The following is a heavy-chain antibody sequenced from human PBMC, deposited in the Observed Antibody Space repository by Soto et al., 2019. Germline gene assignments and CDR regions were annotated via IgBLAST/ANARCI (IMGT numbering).Heavy chain of an antibody. V-gene: IGHV1-2*02. D-gene: IGHD3-3*01. CDR2: INPNTGGA. Sequence: QVQLVQSGAELRKPGASVKVSCKSSGYTFIDFYIHWVRQAPGQGLEWMGWINPNTGGAVYAQKFLGRVTMTRDTSISTAYMELSRLTSDDTAVYFCATSTYDDFWSDSYWGQGTLVTVSS. CDR1: GYTFIDFY. CDR3: ATSTYDDFWSDSY. J-gene: IGHJ4*02.